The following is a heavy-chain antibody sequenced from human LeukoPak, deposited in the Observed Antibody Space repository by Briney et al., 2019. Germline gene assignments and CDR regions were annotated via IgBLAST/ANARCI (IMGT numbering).Heavy chain of an antibody. CDR2: ISWDGGST. J-gene: IGHJ6*03. CDR1: GFTFNDYT. D-gene: IGHD3-16*01. CDR3: ARGTNYYYYYYMDV. Sequence: PGGSLRLSCEASGFTFNDYTMHWVRQAPGKGLEWVSLISWDGGSTYYADSVKGRFTISRDNSKNSLYLQMNSLRTEDTALYYCARGTNYYYYYYMDVWGKGTTVTVSS. V-gene: IGHV3-43*01.